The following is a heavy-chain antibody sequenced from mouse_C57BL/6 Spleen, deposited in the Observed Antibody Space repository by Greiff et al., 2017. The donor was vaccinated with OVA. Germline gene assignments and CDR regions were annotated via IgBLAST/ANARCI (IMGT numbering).Heavy chain of an antibody. CDR3: AGGAQATWVYFDY. Sequence: VQLKQSVAELVRPGASVKLSCTASGFNIKNTYMHWVKQRPEQGLEWIGRIDPANGNTKYAPKFQGKATITADTSSNTAYLQLSSLTSEDTAIYYCAGGAQATWVYFDYWGQGTTLTVSS. J-gene: IGHJ2*01. CDR1: GFNIKNTY. V-gene: IGHV14-3*01. CDR2: IDPANGNT. D-gene: IGHD3-2*02.